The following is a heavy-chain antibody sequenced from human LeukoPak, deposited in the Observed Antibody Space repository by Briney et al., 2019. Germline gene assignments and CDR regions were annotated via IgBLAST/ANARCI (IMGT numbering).Heavy chain of an antibody. Sequence: ASVKVSCKASGYTFTGYYMHWVRQAPGQGLEWMGWINPNSGGTNYAQKFQGRVTMTRDTSTSTVYMELSSLRSEDTAVYYCARVGVYSSSWYYFDYWGQGTLVTVSS. J-gene: IGHJ4*02. D-gene: IGHD6-13*01. CDR3: ARVGVYSSSWYYFDY. CDR1: GYTFTGYY. CDR2: INPNSGGT. V-gene: IGHV1-2*02.